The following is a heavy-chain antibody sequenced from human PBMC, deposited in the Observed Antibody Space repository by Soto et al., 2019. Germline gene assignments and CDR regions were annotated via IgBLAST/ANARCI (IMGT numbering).Heavy chain of an antibody. J-gene: IGHJ6*02. CDR1: GFSLSTSGVG. V-gene: IGHV2-5*02. D-gene: IGHD2-15*01. CDR2: IYWDDDK. Sequence: QITLKESGPTLVKPTQTLTLTCTFSGFSLSTSGVGVAWIRQPPGKALEWLALIYWDDDKRYRPSLESRLTSTKDTSKNQVVLTMTNMDSVDTATYYCAYLPCSGGSCYWFSFSGRDVWGQGTTVTVSS. CDR3: AYLPCSGGSCYWFSFSGRDV.